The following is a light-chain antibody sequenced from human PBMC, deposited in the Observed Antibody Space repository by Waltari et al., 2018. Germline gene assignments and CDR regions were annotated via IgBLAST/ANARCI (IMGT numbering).Light chain of an antibody. V-gene: IGKV1-NL1*01. CDR2: AAS. CDR3: QQSYSNPPWT. CDR1: QGISNS. Sequence: DLQMTQSPSSLSASVGDRVTITCRASQGISNSSAWYQQKPGTAPKLLSYAASSLESGVPSRFSGSGSGTDYTLTISSLQPEDFATYYCQQSYSNPPWTFGQGTKVEIK. J-gene: IGKJ1*01.